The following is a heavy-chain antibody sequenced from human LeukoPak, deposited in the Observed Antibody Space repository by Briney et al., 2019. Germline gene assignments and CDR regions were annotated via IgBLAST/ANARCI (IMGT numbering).Heavy chain of an antibody. CDR2: ISYDGSNK. Sequence: GGSLRLSCAASGFTFSSYAMHWVRQAPGKGLEWVAVISYDGSNKYYADSVKDRFTISRDNSKNTLYLQMNSLRAEDTAVYYCARAYGAYGFDYWGQGTLVTVSS. D-gene: IGHD4-17*01. CDR3: ARAYGAYGFDY. V-gene: IGHV3-30*04. CDR1: GFTFSSYA. J-gene: IGHJ4*02.